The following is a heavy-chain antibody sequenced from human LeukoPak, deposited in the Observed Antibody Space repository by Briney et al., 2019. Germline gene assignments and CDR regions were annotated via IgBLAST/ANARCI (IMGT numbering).Heavy chain of an antibody. CDR3: AKQGYCSGGSCYWSNWFDP. Sequence: GGSLRLSCAAPGFTFSNYAMSWVRQAPGKGLEWVSSISGSGGRTYYADSVKGRFTISRGNSRNTLYFQMNSLRAEDTAVYYCAKQGYCSGGSCYWSNWFDPWGQGTLVTVSS. V-gene: IGHV3-23*01. D-gene: IGHD2-15*01. CDR1: GFTFSNYA. CDR2: ISGSGGRT. J-gene: IGHJ5*02.